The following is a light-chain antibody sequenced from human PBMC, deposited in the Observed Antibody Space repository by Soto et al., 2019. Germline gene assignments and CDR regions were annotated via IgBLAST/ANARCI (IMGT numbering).Light chain of an antibody. Sequence: EIVMTQSPATLSVSPGERATLSCRASQSVSSNLAWYQQKPGQAPRLLIYRASTRATGIPARFSGRGSGTQFTLTISSLHSEDFAVYYCQHYNNWPFTFGPGPKVDIK. J-gene: IGKJ3*01. V-gene: IGKV3-15*01. CDR2: RAS. CDR1: QSVSSN. CDR3: QHYNNWPFT.